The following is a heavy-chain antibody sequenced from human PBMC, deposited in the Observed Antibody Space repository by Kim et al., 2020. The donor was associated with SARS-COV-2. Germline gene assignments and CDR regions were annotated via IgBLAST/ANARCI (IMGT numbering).Heavy chain of an antibody. J-gene: IGHJ4*02. V-gene: IGHV3-64D*09. Sequence: YYADSVNGRVTISRDNSKKTLYLHMSSMRAEDTAVYYCVRSDYVWGSYEHWGQGTLVTVSS. D-gene: IGHD3-16*01. CDR3: VRSDYVWGSYEH.